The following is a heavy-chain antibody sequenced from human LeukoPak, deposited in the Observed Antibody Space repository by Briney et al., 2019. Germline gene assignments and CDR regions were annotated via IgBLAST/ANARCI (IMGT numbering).Heavy chain of an antibody. Sequence: PGRSLRLSCAASGFTFSSYGMHWVRQAPGKGLEWVAVISYDGSNKYYADSVKGRFTISRDNSKNTLYLQMNSLRAEDTAVYYCAKDFSIVGATYVGGFDYWGQGTLVTVSS. CDR2: ISYDGSNK. CDR1: GFTFSSYG. J-gene: IGHJ4*02. D-gene: IGHD1-26*01. V-gene: IGHV3-30*18. CDR3: AKDFSIVGATYVGGFDY.